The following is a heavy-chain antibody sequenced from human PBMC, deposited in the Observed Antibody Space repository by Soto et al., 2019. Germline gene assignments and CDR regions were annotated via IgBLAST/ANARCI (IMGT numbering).Heavy chain of an antibody. V-gene: IGHV4-30-4*01. D-gene: IGHD6-13*01. J-gene: IGHJ6*02. Sequence: IGYIYYSGSTYYNPSLKSRVTISVDTSKNQFSLKLSSVTAADTAVYYCAREVAAASTSEPDSYYYGMDVWGQGTTVTVSS. CDR2: IYYSGST. CDR3: AREVAAASTSEPDSYYYGMDV.